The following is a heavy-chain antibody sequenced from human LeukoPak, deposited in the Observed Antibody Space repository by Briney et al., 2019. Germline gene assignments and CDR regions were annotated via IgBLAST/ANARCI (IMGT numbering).Heavy chain of an antibody. Sequence: GGSLRLSCAASGFTFSSYAENWVRQAPGKGLEWVSGISGSGGSTYYADSVKGGFTISRDNSKNTLYVQMNSLRAEDTAVYYCARADSNWHLYYFDYWGQGTLVTVSS. CDR2: ISGSGGST. D-gene: IGHD6-13*01. CDR1: GFTFSSYA. CDR3: ARADSNWHLYYFDY. J-gene: IGHJ4*02. V-gene: IGHV3-23*01.